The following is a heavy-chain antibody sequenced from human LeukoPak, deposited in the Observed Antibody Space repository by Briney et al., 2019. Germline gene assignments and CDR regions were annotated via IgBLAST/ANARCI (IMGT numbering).Heavy chain of an antibody. CDR2: IYHSGST. J-gene: IGHJ4*02. D-gene: IGHD4-11*01. Sequence: PSETLSLTCTVSGGSISSSSYYWGWIRQPPGKGLEWIGSIYHSGSTYYNPSLKSRVTISVDTSKRQFSLKLSSVTAADTAVYYCARVENDYSFDYWGQGTLVTVSS. CDR1: GGSISSSSYY. V-gene: IGHV4-39*07. CDR3: ARVENDYSFDY.